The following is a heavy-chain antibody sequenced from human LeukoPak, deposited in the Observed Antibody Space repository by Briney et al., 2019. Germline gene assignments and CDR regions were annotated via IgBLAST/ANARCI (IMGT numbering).Heavy chain of an antibody. V-gene: IGHV3-48*04. CDR2: ISSSGSTI. D-gene: IGHD3-10*02. CDR1: GFTFSSYS. CDR3: AELGITMIGGV. J-gene: IGHJ6*04. Sequence: SGGSLRLSCAASGFTFSSYSMTWFGKAPGKGLEWVSYISSSGSTIYYADSVKGRFTISRDNAKNSLYLQMNSLRAEDTAVYYCAELGITMIGGVWGKGTTVTISS.